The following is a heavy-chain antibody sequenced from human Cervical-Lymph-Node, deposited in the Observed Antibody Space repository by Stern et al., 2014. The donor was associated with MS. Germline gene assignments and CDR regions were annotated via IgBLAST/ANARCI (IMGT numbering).Heavy chain of an antibody. V-gene: IGHV2-70*01. CDR1: GFSLSSSGMC. J-gene: IGHJ4*02. Sequence: QVTLKESGPALVKPTQTLTLTCTFSGFSLSSSGMCVSWIRQPPGKALEWLALIDWDDDKYYSTSLKTRLTISKDTSKNQVVLTMTNMDPVDTATYYCARSDMGSGSYSGYFDYWGQGTLVTVSS. CDR2: IDWDDDK. D-gene: IGHD3-10*01. CDR3: ARSDMGSGSYSGYFDY.